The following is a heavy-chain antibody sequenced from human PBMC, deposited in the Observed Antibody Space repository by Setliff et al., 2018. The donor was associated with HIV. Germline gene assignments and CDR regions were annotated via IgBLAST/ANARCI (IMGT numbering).Heavy chain of an antibody. J-gene: IGHJ4*02. Sequence: ASVKVSCKASGYTFTDYFMHWVRQAPGQGLEWMGWISPDNGNRRILRRFRGRVTMTRDTSINTAYMELSGLRSDDTAVYYCARQLSNSLDFWGQGALVTVSS. V-gene: IGHV1-2*02. CDR3: ARQLSNSLDF. CDR2: ISPDNGNR. CDR1: GYTFTDYF. D-gene: IGHD7-27*01.